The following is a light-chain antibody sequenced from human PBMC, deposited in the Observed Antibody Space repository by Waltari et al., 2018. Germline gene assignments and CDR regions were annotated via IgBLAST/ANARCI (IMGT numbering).Light chain of an antibody. J-gene: IGLJ1*01. CDR1: SSDVGSYNP. CDR2: EGS. CDR3: CSYAGSSTYV. V-gene: IGLV2-23*01. Sequence: QSALTQPAPVSGSPGQSITISCTGTSSDVGSYNPVSWYQQHPGKAPKLKIYEGSKRPSGVSNRFSGSKSGNTASLTISGLQAEDEADYYCCSYAGSSTYVFGTGTKVTVL.